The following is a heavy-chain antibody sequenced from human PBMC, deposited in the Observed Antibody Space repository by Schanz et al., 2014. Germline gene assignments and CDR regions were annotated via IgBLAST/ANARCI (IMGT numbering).Heavy chain of an antibody. CDR3: ARARFTGYYMDV. CDR2: IYSSGTT. CDR1: GGSISSHF. D-gene: IGHD3-9*01. Sequence: QVQLQESGPGLVKPSEALSLTCTVSGGSISSHFWTWIRQPPGKGLEWIGYIYSSGTTNYNPSLKSPVTMSVDTSKNQFSLKLSSVTAADTAVYYCARARFTGYYMDVWGQGTAVTVSS. V-gene: IGHV4-59*11. J-gene: IGHJ6*02.